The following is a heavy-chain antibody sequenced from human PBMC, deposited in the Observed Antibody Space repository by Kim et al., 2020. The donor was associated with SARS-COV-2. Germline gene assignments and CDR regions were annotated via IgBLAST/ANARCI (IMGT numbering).Heavy chain of an antibody. Sequence: SETLSLTCTVSGGSISSGGYYWSWIRQHPGKGLEWIGYIYYSGSTYYNPSLKSRVTISVDTSKNQFSLKLSSVTAADTAVYYCARFNYDILTGYRDFYYWGQGTLATVSS. D-gene: IGHD3-9*01. V-gene: IGHV4-31*03. J-gene: IGHJ4*02. CDR1: GGSISSGGYY. CDR2: IYYSGST. CDR3: ARFNYDILTGYRDFYY.